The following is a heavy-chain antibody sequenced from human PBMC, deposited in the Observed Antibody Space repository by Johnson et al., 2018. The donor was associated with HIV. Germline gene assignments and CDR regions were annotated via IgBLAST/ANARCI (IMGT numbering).Heavy chain of an antibody. CDR3: ARDGNAGYCTNGVCYNDAYDI. Sequence: QVQLVESGGGVVQTGRSLRLSCAASGFIFSSYAMHWVRQAPGEGLEWVAVISYDGGAIYYADSVEGRFTISRDNSKNTLYLQMNKVRAEDTAVYYCARDGNAGYCTNGVCYNDAYDIWGQGVMVSVSS. J-gene: IGHJ3*02. CDR1: GFIFSSYA. V-gene: IGHV3-30*14. D-gene: IGHD2-8*01. CDR2: ISYDGGAI.